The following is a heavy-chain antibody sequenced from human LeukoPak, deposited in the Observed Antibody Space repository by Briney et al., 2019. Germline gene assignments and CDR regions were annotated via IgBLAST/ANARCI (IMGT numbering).Heavy chain of an antibody. D-gene: IGHD2-2*01. Sequence: SXXXSXWWXGVRQPPGKGLEWIGKIFHSGSTNYNPSLKRRVTISVEKSKKQFSLKLSSVTAADTAVYYCARGGFDIVVVPAANGDNWFDPWGQGTLDTVSS. V-gene: IGHV4-4*02. CDR2: IFHSGST. CDR1: SXXXSXW. CDR3: ARGGFDIVVVPAANGDNWFDP. J-gene: IGHJ5*02.